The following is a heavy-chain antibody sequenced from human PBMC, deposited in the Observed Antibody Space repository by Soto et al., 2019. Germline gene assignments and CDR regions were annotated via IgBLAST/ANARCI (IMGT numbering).Heavy chain of an antibody. CDR1: GGSISSGGYY. Sequence: SETLSLTCTVSGGSISSGGYYWSWIRQHPGKGLEWIGYIYYSGSTYYNPSLKSRVTISVDTSKNQFSLKLSSVTAADTAVYYCASTSPPYGYFDYWGQGTLVTVSS. J-gene: IGHJ4*02. V-gene: IGHV4-31*03. CDR2: IYYSGST. D-gene: IGHD3-10*01. CDR3: ASTSPPYGYFDY.